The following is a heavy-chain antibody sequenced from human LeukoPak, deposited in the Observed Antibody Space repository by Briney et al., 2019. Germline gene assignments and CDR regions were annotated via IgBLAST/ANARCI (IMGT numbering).Heavy chain of an antibody. CDR3: ARLVGASWFDS. CDR1: GDSVSTNSAT. V-gene: IGHV6-1*01. CDR2: TYYRSKWKN. Sequence: SQTLSLTCAISGDSVSTNSATWTWLRQSPSRGLEWLGRTYYRSKWKNDYAVSMKSRITINPDTSKNQFSLQLNSVTPEDTAVYYCARLVGASWFDSWGQGTLVTVSS. D-gene: IGHD1-26*01. J-gene: IGHJ5*01.